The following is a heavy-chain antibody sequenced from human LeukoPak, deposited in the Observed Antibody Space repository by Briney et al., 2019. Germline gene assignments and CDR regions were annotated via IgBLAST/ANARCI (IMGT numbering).Heavy chain of an antibody. CDR3: AKRGPGSPQSGKYYFDY. CDR1: GFTFSTYG. J-gene: IGHJ4*02. CDR2: ISGTAAAT. D-gene: IGHD3-10*01. Sequence: GGTLRLSCAASGFTFSTYGMTWVRQAPGKGLEWVSGISGTAAATFYGDSVKGRFTISRDNSKKTVYLQMNSLRAEDTAVYYCAKRGPGSPQSGKYYFDYWGQGTLVTVSS. V-gene: IGHV3-23*01.